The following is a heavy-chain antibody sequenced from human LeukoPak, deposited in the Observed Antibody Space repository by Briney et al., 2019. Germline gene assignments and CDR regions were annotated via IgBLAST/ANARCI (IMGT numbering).Heavy chain of an antibody. CDR3: ILGGKLDY. CDR1: GGSISSSNYY. Sequence: PSETLSLTCTVSGGSISSSNYYRGWSRQPPGKGLEWIGGIYHTGNTHYNPSLKSRVTISVDTSKNQLSLRLSSATAADTALYYCILGGKLDYWGQGILVTVSS. V-gene: IGHV4-39*01. J-gene: IGHJ4*02. CDR2: IYHTGNT. D-gene: IGHD3-10*01.